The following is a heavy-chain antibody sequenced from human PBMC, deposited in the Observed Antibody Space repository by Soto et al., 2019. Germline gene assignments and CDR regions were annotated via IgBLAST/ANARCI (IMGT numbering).Heavy chain of an antibody. CDR2: IYTNGST. Sequence: PGGSLRLSCAASGFTVSTHYMSWVRQAPGKGLEWVSVIYTNGSTYYADSVKDRFTISRDSSKNTLYVQMNSLRVDDTAVYHCERAVSAPAGNYYYGMDVWGQGTTVTVSS. CDR3: ERAVSAPAGNYYYGMDV. CDR1: GFTVSTHY. V-gene: IGHV3-66*01. J-gene: IGHJ6*02.